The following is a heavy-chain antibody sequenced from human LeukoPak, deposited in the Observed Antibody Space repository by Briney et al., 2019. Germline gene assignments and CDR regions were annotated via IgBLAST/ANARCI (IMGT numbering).Heavy chain of an antibody. CDR3: IRDFRSADL. V-gene: IGHV3-74*01. CDR2: IYVDGRTT. CDR1: GFTFSNYW. J-gene: IGHJ5*02. Sequence: GGSLRLSCVASGFTFSNYWMHWVRQPPGKGLVWVSRIYVDGRTTNYADSVKGRFTISRDDAKNTVYLEMNSLSVEDTATYYCIRDFRSADLWGQGTLVTVTS.